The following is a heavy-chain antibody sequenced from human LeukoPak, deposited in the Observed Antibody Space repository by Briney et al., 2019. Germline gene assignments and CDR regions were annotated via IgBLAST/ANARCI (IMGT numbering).Heavy chain of an antibody. V-gene: IGHV1-2*02. J-gene: IGHJ4*02. D-gene: IGHD3-9*01. CDR3: ARVLRYFDWTMGY. Sequence: ASVKVSCKASGYTFTGYYMHWVRQAPGHGLEWIGWINPNSGGTNYAQKFQGRVTMTSDTSISTAYMELSRLRSDDAAVYYCARVLRYFDWTMGYWGQGTLVTVSS. CDR1: GYTFTGYY. CDR2: INPNSGGT.